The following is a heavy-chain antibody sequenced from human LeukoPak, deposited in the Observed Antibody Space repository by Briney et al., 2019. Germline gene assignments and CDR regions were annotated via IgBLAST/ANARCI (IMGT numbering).Heavy chain of an antibody. D-gene: IGHD2-15*01. Sequence: GGSLRLSCAASGFTFSSYAMHWVRQAPGKGLEYVSAISSNGGSTYYANSVKGRFTISRDNSKNTLYLQMGSLRAEDMAVYYCAGGRRSYYDYRGAGTLFTVSS. J-gene: IGHJ4*01. V-gene: IGHV3-64*01. CDR3: AGGRRSYYDY. CDR2: ISSNGGST. CDR1: GFTFSSYA.